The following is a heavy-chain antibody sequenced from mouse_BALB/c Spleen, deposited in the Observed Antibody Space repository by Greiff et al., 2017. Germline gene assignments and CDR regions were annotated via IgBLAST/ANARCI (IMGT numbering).Heavy chain of an antibody. D-gene: IGHD2-1*01. Sequence: EVKVVESGGGLVKPGGSLKLSCAASGFTFSDYYMYWVRQTPEKRLEWVATISDGGSYTYYPDSVKGRFTISRDNAKNNLYLQMSSLKSEDTAMYYCARAGNYDLYYFDYWGQGTTLTVSS. J-gene: IGHJ2*01. CDR1: GFTFSDYY. V-gene: IGHV5-4*02. CDR2: ISDGGSYT. CDR3: ARAGNYDLYYFDY.